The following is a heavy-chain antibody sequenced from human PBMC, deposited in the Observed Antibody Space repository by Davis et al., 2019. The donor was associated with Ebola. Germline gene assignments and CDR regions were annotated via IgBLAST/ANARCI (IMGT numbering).Heavy chain of an antibody. D-gene: IGHD2-2*01. V-gene: IGHV3-30*03. Sequence: GESLKISCAASGFTFSSYGMHWVRQAPGKGLEWVAVISYDGSNKYYADSVKGRFTISRDNAKNSLYLQMNSLRAEDTAVYYCARLVVVHVDYFDYWGQGTLVTVSS. CDR2: ISYDGSNK. CDR1: GFTFSSYG. CDR3: ARLVVVHVDYFDY. J-gene: IGHJ4*02.